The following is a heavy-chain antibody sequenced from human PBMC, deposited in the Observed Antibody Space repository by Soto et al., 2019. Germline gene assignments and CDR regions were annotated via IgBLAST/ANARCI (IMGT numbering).Heavy chain of an antibody. V-gene: IGHV5-10-1*01. CDR2: LDPADSFT. Sequence: GESLKISCNVSGYRFTTFWISWVRQMPEKVLEWMGRLDPADSFTNYSPSFQGHVTISVDKSINTAYLQWSSLKASDTAIYYCARHLYDNRNYLDALDVWGQGTMVTVSS. CDR1: GYRFTTFW. D-gene: IGHD3-22*01. CDR3: ARHLYDNRNYLDALDV. J-gene: IGHJ3*01.